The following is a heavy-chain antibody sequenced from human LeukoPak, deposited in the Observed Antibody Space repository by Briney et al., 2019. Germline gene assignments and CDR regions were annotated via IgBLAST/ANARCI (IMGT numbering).Heavy chain of an antibody. CDR3: ARAPNVGTPDY. Sequence: PGGSLRLSCAASGFTFSSSWMHWVRQAPGKGLVWVSHINSDGSTITYADSVRGRFTISRDNAKNTLYLQMNSLRAEDTAVYYCARAPNVGTPDYWGQGTLVTVSS. J-gene: IGHJ4*02. D-gene: IGHD7-27*01. CDR2: INSDGSTI. CDR1: GFTFSSSW. V-gene: IGHV3-74*03.